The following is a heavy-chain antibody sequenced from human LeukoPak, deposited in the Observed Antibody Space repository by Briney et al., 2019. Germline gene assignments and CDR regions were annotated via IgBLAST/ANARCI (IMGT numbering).Heavy chain of an antibody. V-gene: IGHV3-53*01. CDR1: GFTVSSNY. Sequence: PGGSLRLSCAASGFTVSSNYMSWVRQAPGKGLEWVSVIYSGDSTYYADSVKGRFTISRDNSKNTLYLQMNSLRAEDTAVYYCARSPSSGYYFGGMDVWGQGTTVTVSS. CDR2: IYSGDST. D-gene: IGHD3-22*01. J-gene: IGHJ6*02. CDR3: ARSPSSGYYFGGMDV.